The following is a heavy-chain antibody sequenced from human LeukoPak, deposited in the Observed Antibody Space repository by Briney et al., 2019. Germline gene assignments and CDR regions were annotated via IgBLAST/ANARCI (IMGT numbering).Heavy chain of an antibody. J-gene: IGHJ4*02. CDR2: ISYDGSNK. CDR3: ARVIASGELTYFAY. CDR1: GFTFSSYG. D-gene: IGHD3-10*01. Sequence: GGSLRLSCAASGFTFSSYGMHWVRQAPGKGLEWVAVISYDGSNKYYADSVKGRFTISRDNSKNTLYLQMNSLRAEDTAVYYCARVIASGELTYFAYWGQGTLVTVSS. V-gene: IGHV3-30*03.